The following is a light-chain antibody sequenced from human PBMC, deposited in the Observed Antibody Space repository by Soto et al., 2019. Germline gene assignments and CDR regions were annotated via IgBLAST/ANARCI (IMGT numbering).Light chain of an antibody. Sequence: EIVLTQSPATRSLSPGEIATLYVSASQNVANYLDWYQQKPGQAPRLLIYESSTRATGIAARFSGSGSGTDFTLTISSLEPEDFAVYYCQQYGSSGFTFGPGTKVDIK. J-gene: IGKJ3*01. CDR2: ESS. CDR3: QQYGSSGFT. V-gene: IGKV3-11*01. CDR1: QNVANY.